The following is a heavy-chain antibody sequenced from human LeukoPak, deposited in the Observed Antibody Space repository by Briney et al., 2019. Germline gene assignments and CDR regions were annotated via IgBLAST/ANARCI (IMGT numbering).Heavy chain of an antibody. CDR2: IKQDGNDK. CDR3: ARDSSTSCFDY. J-gene: IGHJ4*02. V-gene: IGHV3-7*01. D-gene: IGHD2-2*01. Sequence: GGSLRLSCAASGFTSSSYWLSWVRQAPGKGLEWVANIKQDGNDKYYVDSVKGRFTISRDNAKSSLYLQMNSLRAEDTAVYYCARDSSTSCFDYWGQGTLVTVSS. CDR1: GFTSSSYW.